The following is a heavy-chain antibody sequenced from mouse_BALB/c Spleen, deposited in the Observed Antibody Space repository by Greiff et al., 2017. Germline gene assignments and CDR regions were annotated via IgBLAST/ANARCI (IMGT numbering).Heavy chain of an antibody. D-gene: IGHD1-1*01. CDR3: ARDLRPYWYFDV. J-gene: IGHJ1*01. CDR1: GFTFSSYG. V-gene: IGHV5-6-3*01. CDR2: INSNGGST. Sequence: EVKVEESGGGLVQPGGSLKLSCAASGFTFSSYGMSWVRQTPDKRLELVATINSNGGSTYYPDSVKGRFTISRDNAKNTLYLQMSSLKSEDTAMYYCARDLRPYWYFDVWGAGTTVTVSS.